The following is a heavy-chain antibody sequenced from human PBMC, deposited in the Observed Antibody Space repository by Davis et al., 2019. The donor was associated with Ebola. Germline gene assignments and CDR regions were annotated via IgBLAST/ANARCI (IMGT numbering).Heavy chain of an antibody. CDR3: ARKMDSSPLSYGMDV. CDR1: GFTFNDHY. Sequence: PGGSLRLSCAGSGFTFNDHYMTWVRQAPGKGLEWLALISDDENNKYYADSVKGRVTISRDNSRNTLYLQMNSLRAEDTAVYYCARKMDSSPLSYGMDVWGQGTTVTVSS. V-gene: IGHV3-30-3*01. J-gene: IGHJ6*02. D-gene: IGHD6-13*01. CDR2: ISDDENNK.